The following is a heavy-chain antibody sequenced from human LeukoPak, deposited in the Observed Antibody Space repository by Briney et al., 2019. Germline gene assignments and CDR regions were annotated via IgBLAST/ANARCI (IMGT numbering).Heavy chain of an antibody. CDR1: GYTFTRYD. CDR2: MNPNSGNT. V-gene: IGHV1-8*01. J-gene: IGHJ6*03. Sequence: ASVRVSCKASGYTFTRYDINWVRQARGQGLEWMGWMNPNSGNTVYAQKFQGRVTMTRNTSISTAYMELSSLRSEDTAVYYCARGRVPTRDITIFGVVRMTSRYYYYMDVWGKGTTVTVSS. D-gene: IGHD3-3*01. CDR3: ARGRVPTRDITIFGVVRMTSRYYYYMDV.